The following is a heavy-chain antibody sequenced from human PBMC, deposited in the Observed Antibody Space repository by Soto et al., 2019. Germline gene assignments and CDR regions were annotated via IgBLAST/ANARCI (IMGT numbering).Heavy chain of an antibody. CDR3: AKDRLMLTMVVVGAFDF. CDR2: ISGSGSTT. J-gene: IGHJ3*01. Sequence: VQLLGSGGGLVQPGGSLRLSCAASGFSFNNHAMTWVRQAPGKGLEWVSGISGSGSTTHYADSVKGRFTISRDNSKDTLYLQMNSLRPEDTAVYYCAKDRLMLTMVVVGAFDFWGLGTMVTVSS. CDR1: GFSFNNHA. D-gene: IGHD3-22*01. V-gene: IGHV3-23*01.